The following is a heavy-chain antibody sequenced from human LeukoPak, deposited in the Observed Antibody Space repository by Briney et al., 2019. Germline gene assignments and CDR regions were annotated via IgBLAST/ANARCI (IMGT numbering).Heavy chain of an antibody. V-gene: IGHV3-33*08. Sequence: GGSLRLSCVASGFTFSDAWVTWVRQAPGKGLEWVAVIWYDGSKRYYVDSVKGRFTISRDNSKNTLYLQMNSLRAEDTAVYYCARRDGDNDRGFDYWGQGTLVTVSS. CDR3: ARRDGDNDRGFDY. D-gene: IGHD4-23*01. J-gene: IGHJ4*02. CDR2: IWYDGSKR. CDR1: GFTFSDAW.